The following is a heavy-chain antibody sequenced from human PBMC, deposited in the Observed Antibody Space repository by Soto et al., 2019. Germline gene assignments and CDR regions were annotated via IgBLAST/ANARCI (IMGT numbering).Heavy chain of an antibody. D-gene: IGHD3-3*01. V-gene: IGHV3-30*02. CDR2: IWYDGSNK. Sequence: PGGSLRLSCAASGFTFSSYGMHWVRQAPGKGLEWVAVIWYDGSNKYYADSVKGRFTISRDNSKNTLYLQMNSLRAEDTAVYYCAKVDDLMPADYYYGMDVWGQGTTVTVSS. CDR1: GFTFSSYG. J-gene: IGHJ6*02. CDR3: AKVDDLMPADYYYGMDV.